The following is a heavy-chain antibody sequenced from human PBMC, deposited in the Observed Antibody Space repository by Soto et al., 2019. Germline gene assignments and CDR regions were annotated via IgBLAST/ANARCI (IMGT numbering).Heavy chain of an antibody. CDR2: MYYSGST. CDR3: ASHYSNSWFGCYCCYDMDV. V-gene: IGHV4-39*01. CDR1: GGSTSSRSYY. Sequence: PPEPLSLTCTVYGGSTSSRSYYCGWIRHPPGNGLEWIGSMYYSGSTYYNPSVKSRVTISVYTSKNQFSLKLSSVTAADTGVYYCASHYSNSWFGCYCCYDMDVWGHGTTVTV. D-gene: IGHD6-13*01. J-gene: IGHJ6*02.